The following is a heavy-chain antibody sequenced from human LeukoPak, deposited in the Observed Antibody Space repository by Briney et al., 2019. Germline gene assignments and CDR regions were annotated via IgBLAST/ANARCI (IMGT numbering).Heavy chain of an antibody. CDR1: GFTFSSYA. CDR3: ARDLRGDSGSFPTGAFDI. V-gene: IGHV3-64*01. J-gene: IGHJ3*02. Sequence: GGSLRLSCAASGFTFSSYAMHWVRQAPGKGLEYVSAISSNGGSTYYANSVKGRFTISRDNSKNTLYLQMGSLRAEDMAVYCCARDLRGDSGSFPTGAFDIWGQGTMVTVSS. CDR2: ISSNGGST. D-gene: IGHD1-26*01.